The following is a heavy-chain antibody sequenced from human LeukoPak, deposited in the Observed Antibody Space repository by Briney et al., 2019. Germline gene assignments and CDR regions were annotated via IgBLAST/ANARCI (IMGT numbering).Heavy chain of an antibody. CDR1: GYTFTGYY. Sequence: GASVKVSCKASGYTFTGYYMHWVRQAPGQGLEWMGWINPNSGGTNYAQKFQGRVTMTRDTSISTAYMELGRLRSDDTAVYYCARTDIVATADAFDIWGQGTMVTVSS. V-gene: IGHV1-2*02. CDR3: ARTDIVATADAFDI. J-gene: IGHJ3*02. D-gene: IGHD5-12*01. CDR2: INPNSGGT.